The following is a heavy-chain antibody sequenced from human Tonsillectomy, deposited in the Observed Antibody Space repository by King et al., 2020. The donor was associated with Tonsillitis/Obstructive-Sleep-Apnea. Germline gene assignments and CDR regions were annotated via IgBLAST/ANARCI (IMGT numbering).Heavy chain of an antibody. CDR1: GFTFSSYE. CDR2: ISSRATTI. Sequence: VQLVDSGGGLVQPGGSLRLSCAASGFTFSSYEITWVRQAPGKGLEWVSYISSRATTIYYAHSVKGRFTISRDNAKNSLYLQMNSLRAEDPAVYYCARDGFYSYYYGMDVWGQGTTVTVSS. D-gene: IGHD2-2*03. CDR3: ARDGFYSYYYGMDV. V-gene: IGHV3-48*03. J-gene: IGHJ6*02.